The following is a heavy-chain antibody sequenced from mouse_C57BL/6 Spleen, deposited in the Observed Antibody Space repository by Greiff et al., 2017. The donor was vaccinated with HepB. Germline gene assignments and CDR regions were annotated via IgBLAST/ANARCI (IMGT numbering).Heavy chain of an antibody. Sequence: QVQLQQPGAELVKPGASVKLSCKASGYTFTSYWMHWVKQRPGQGLEWIGMIHPNSGSTNYNEKFKSNATLTVDKSSSTAYMQLSSLTSEDSAVYYCARGTTVVATNFDYWGQGTTLTVSS. J-gene: IGHJ2*01. V-gene: IGHV1-64*01. D-gene: IGHD1-1*01. CDR2: IHPNSGST. CDR1: GYTFTSYW. CDR3: ARGTTVVATNFDY.